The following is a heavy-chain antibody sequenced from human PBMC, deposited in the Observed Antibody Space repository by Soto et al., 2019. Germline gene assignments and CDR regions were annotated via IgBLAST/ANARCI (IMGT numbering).Heavy chain of an antibody. D-gene: IGHD3-10*01. Sequence: ASVKVSCKASGYTFTSYYMHWVRQAPGQGLEWMGIINPSGGSTSYAQKFQGRVTMTRDTSTSTVYMELSSLRSEDTAVYYCARASMVRGVTTYYYGMDVWGQGTTVTVSS. J-gene: IGHJ6*02. CDR2: INPSGGST. V-gene: IGHV1-46*01. CDR1: GYTFTSYY. CDR3: ARASMVRGVTTYYYGMDV.